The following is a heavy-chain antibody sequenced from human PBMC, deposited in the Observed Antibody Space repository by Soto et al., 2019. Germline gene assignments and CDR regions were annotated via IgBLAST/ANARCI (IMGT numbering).Heavy chain of an antibody. D-gene: IGHD6-19*01. CDR3: AKDLDLSSGWPNAYSPH. V-gene: IGHV3-23*01. J-gene: IGHJ1*01. CDR2: ISGSGGST. Sequence: GGSLRLSCAASGFTFSSYAMSWVRQAPGKGLEWVSAISGSGGSTYYADSVKGRFTISRDNSKNTLYLQMNSLRAEATAGYYGAKDLDLSSGWPNAYSPHRGQGTLVPVSP. CDR1: GFTFSSYA.